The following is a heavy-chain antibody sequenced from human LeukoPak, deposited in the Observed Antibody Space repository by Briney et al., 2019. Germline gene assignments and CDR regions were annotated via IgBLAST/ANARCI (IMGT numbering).Heavy chain of an antibody. V-gene: IGHV3-30-3*02. CDR2: KAYDGRE. CDR1: GFNLRGNA. J-gene: IGHJ3*01. Sequence: PGGSLRLSCAASGFNLRGNALQWIRQAPGKGLECVAVKAYDGREFYSESVKGRFTISSDNSKNTFYLRMNCLTIEDTAMYYCAKEQDSCDVWGQGTMVTVS. CDR3: AKEQDSCDV.